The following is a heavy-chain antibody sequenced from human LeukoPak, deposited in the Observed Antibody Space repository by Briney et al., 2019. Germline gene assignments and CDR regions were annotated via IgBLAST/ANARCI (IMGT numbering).Heavy chain of an antibody. V-gene: IGHV4-59*08. D-gene: IGHD6-13*01. Sequence: PSETLSLTCTVSGGSISSYYWSWIRQPPGKGLEWIGYIYYSGSTNYNPSLKSRVTISVDTSKNQFSLKLSSVTAADTAVYYCARHFGIAAADNFYYYYYGMDVWGQGTTVTVSS. CDR2: IYYSGST. CDR3: ARHFGIAAADNFYYYYYGMDV. CDR1: GGSISSYY. J-gene: IGHJ6*02.